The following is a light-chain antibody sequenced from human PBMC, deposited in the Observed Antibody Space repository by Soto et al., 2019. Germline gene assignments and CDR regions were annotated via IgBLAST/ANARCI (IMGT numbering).Light chain of an antibody. CDR1: QSVSSSY. CDR3: HQYGSSPPST. CDR2: GAS. Sequence: EIVLTQSPGTLSLSPGERATLSCRASQSVSSSYLAWYQQKPGQAPRLLIYGASSRATGIPDRFSGSGAGTDFTLTISRLEPEDFAVYYCHQYGSSPPSTFGGGTKVELK. V-gene: IGKV3-20*01. J-gene: IGKJ4*01.